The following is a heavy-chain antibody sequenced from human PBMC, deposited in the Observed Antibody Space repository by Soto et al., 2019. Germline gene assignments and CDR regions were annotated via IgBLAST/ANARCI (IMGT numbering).Heavy chain of an antibody. Sequence: PGGSLRLSCAASGFTFSDYYMSWIRRAPGKGLEWVSYISSSDTSIIYYADSVKGRFTISRDSAKNSLYLQMSSLRAEDTAVYYCARDLGYYDSSGYFDYWGKG. CDR3: ARDLGYYDSSGYFDY. D-gene: IGHD3-22*01. CDR2: ISSSDTSII. CDR1: GFTFSDYY. V-gene: IGHV3-11*01. J-gene: IGHJ4*02.